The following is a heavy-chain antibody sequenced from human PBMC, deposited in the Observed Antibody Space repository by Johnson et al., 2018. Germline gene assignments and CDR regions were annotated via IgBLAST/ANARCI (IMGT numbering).Heavy chain of an antibody. CDR2: ISYDGSNK. Sequence: VQLLESGGGVVQPGRSLRLSCAASGFTFSSYGMHWVRQAPGKGLEWVAVISYDGSNKYYADSVKGRFTISRDNSKNTLYLQMNSLRAEDTAVYYCARDRGWYEEAGGMDVWGQGTTVTVSS. CDR1: GFTFSSYG. D-gene: IGHD6-19*01. CDR3: ARDRGWYEEAGGMDV. V-gene: IGHV3-30*03. J-gene: IGHJ6*02.